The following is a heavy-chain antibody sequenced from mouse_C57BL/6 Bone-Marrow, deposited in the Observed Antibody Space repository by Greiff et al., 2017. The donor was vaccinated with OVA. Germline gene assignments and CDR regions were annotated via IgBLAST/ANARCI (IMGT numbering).Heavy chain of an antibody. Sequence: VQLQQSGPELVKPGASVKISCKASGYSFTGYYMNWVKQSPEKSLEWIGEINPSTGGTTYNQKFKAKATLTVDKSSSTAYMQIKSLTSEDSAVYYCAKFLHYYGSSVSYWYFDVWGTGTTVTVSS. D-gene: IGHD1-1*01. CDR1: GYSFTGYY. CDR3: AKFLHYYGSSVSYWYFDV. V-gene: IGHV1-42*01. CDR2: INPSTGGT. J-gene: IGHJ1*03.